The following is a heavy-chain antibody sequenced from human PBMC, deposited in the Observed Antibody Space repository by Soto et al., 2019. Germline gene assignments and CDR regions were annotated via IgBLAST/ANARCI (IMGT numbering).Heavy chain of an antibody. V-gene: IGHV3-30-3*01. D-gene: IGHD4-17*01. CDR1: GFTFSSYA. CDR2: ISYDGSNK. J-gene: IGHJ4*02. Sequence: QVQLVESGGGVVQPGRSLRLSCAASGFTFSSYAMHWVRQAPGKGLEWVAVISYDGSNKYYADSVKGRFTISRDNSKNTLYLQMNSLRAEDTPVYYCARDQPFTVTALDYWGQGTLVTVSS. CDR3: ARDQPFTVTALDY.